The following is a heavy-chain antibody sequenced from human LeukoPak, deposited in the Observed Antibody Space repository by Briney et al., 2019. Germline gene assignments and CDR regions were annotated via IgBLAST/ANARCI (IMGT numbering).Heavy chain of an antibody. Sequence: PGGSLRLSCAASGFTFSYYGMHWVRQAPGKGLEWVAFIRYDGNDKFYADSVKGRFTISRDTSKNTLYLQMNSLRTEDTAVYYCAELGITMIGGVWGKGTTVTISS. CDR2: IRYDGNDK. D-gene: IGHD3-10*02. V-gene: IGHV3-30*02. J-gene: IGHJ6*04. CDR1: GFTFSYYG. CDR3: AELGITMIGGV.